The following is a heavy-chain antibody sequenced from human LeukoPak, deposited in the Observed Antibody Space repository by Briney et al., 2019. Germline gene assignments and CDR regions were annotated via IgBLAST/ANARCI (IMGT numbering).Heavy chain of an antibody. CDR1: GLTFSNYA. Sequence: GGSLRLSCAASGLTFSNYAMSWVRQAPGKGLEWVSGISGSGANTYHADSVKGRFAISRDNSKNTLYLQMNSLRAEDTAVYYCAKVRHITMIVVVINNYWGQGTLVTVSS. D-gene: IGHD3-22*01. CDR3: AKVRHITMIVVVINNY. V-gene: IGHV3-23*01. J-gene: IGHJ4*02. CDR2: ISGSGANT.